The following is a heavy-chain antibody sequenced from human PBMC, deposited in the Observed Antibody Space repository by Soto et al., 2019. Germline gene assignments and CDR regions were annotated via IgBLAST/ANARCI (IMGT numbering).Heavy chain of an antibody. D-gene: IGHD6-6*01. V-gene: IGHV4-30-4*01. CDR2: IYYSGST. CDR1: GGSISSGDYY. Sequence: QVQLQESGPGLVKPSQTLSLTCTVSGGSISSGDYYWSWIRQPPGKGLEWIGYIYYSGSTYYNPSLKSRVTISXXPXKXXFALKLSSVTAADTAVYYCAGVGSSSWAYYYGMDVWGQGTTVTVSS. J-gene: IGHJ6*02. CDR3: AGVGSSSWAYYYGMDV.